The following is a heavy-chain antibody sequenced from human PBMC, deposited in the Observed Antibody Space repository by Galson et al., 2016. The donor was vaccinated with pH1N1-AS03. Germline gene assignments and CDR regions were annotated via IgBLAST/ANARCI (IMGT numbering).Heavy chain of an antibody. V-gene: IGHV3-74*03. Sequence: LSCAASGFTFRVYTMHWVRHVPGKGLVWVSRIDSGATTITYVDSVKGRFTISRDNGRNTLYLQMTDLRADDTALYYCARSTEGAFDYWGQGTLVTVSS. J-gene: IGHJ4*02. CDR3: ARSTEGAFDY. D-gene: IGHD4/OR15-4a*01. CDR1: GFTFRVYT. CDR2: IDSGATTI.